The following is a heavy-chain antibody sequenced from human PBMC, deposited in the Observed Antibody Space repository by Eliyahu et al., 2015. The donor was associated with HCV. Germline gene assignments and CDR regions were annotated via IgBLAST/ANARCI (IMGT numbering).Heavy chain of an antibody. CDR3: AREGGSSGHAGNFDY. D-gene: IGHD3-22*01. J-gene: IGHJ4*02. V-gene: IGHV3-30*03. Sequence: QVQLVESGGGVVQPGKSLRLSCAASGFNFKDAHMHWLRQAPGKGLEWVALISADGTNKQYGDSVKGRFTVSRDNSENTSYLEVAGLSTEDMAVYYCAREGGSSGHAGNFDYWGQGTLVSVSS. CDR1: GFNFKDAH. CDR2: ISADGTNK.